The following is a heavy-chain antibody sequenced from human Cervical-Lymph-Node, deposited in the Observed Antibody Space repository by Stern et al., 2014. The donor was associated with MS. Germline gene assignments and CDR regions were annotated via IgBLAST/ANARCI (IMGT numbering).Heavy chain of an antibody. CDR2: ISYDGAHK. D-gene: IGHD4-23*01. V-gene: IGHV3-30*18. J-gene: IGHJ4*02. CDR1: GFTFSDYG. Sequence: VQLVESGGGVVQPGRSLRLSCEASGFTFSDYGIHWVRQAPGKGLEWVAVISYDGAHKYYTDSVKGRVTISRDNSKKTLFLQMNNLRSEDTAIYYCAKDLGGNAFDYWGQGTRVTVTS. CDR3: AKDLGGNAFDY.